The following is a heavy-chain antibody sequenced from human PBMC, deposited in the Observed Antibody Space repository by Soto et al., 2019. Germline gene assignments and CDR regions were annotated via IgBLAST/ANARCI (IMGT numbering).Heavy chain of an antibody. D-gene: IGHD2-21*01. CDR2: ISGGGDST. CDR3: AQHGGNSQGFRYCDH. CDR1: GFTFSSCA. V-gene: IGHV3-23*01. J-gene: IGHJ4*02. Sequence: GGSLRLSCAASGFTFSSCAMSWVRQAPGKGLEWVSGISGGGDSTKYADSVKGRFTISRDNSKNTLYLQMNSLRADDTAVYYCAQHGGNSQGFRYCDHWGQGTLVTVSS.